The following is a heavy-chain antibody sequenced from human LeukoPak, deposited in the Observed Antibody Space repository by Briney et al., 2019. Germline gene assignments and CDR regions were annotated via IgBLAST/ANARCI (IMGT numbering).Heavy chain of an antibody. CDR3: ARGGRCAVVTSCGAFDI. J-gene: IGHJ3*02. CDR1: GYTFTGYY. Sequence: SVKVSCKASGYTFTGYYMHWVRQAPGQGLEWMGGITPIFGTANYAQKFQGRVTITADESTSTAYMELSSLRSEDTAVYYCARGGRCAVVTSCGAFDIWGQGTMVTVSS. V-gene: IGHV1-69*13. CDR2: ITPIFGTA. D-gene: IGHD2-21*02.